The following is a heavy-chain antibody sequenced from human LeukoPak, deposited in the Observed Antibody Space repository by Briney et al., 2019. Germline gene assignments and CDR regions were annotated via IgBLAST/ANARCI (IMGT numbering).Heavy chain of an antibody. Sequence: ASVKVSCKASGYTFTGYYMHWVRQAPGQGLAWMGRINPNSGGTNYAQKFQGRVTMTRDTSISTAYMELSRLRSDDTAVYYCARGYSGFVERDYWGQGTLVTVYS. D-gene: IGHD6-19*01. CDR3: ARGYSGFVERDY. CDR2: INPNSGGT. CDR1: GYTFTGYY. V-gene: IGHV1-2*02. J-gene: IGHJ4*02.